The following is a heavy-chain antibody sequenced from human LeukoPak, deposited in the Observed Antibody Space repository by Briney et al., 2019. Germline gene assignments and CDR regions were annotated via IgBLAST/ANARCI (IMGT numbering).Heavy chain of an antibody. D-gene: IGHD3-10*01. Sequence: SETLSLTCTVSGGSISSYYWSWIRQPPGKGLEWIGYIYYSGSTNCNPSLKSRVTISVDTSKNQFSLKLSSVTAADTAVYYCAREAYGSGSYYNGESYYFDCWGQGTLVTVSS. CDR1: GGSISSYY. J-gene: IGHJ4*02. CDR3: AREAYGSGSYYNGESYYFDC. V-gene: IGHV4-59*01. CDR2: IYYSGST.